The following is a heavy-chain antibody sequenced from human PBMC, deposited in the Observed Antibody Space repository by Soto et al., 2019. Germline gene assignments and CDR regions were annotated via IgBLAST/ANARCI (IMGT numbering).Heavy chain of an antibody. CDR2: INHSGST. V-gene: IGHV4-34*01. CDR3: ARGMGIQLWLHPILYYFDY. CDR1: GGSFSGYY. Sequence: SETLSLTCAVYGGSFSGYYWSWIRQPPGKGLEWIGEINHSGSTNYNPSLKSRVTISVDTSKNQFSLKLSSVTAADTAVYYCARGMGIQLWLHPILYYFDYWGQGTLVTVSS. J-gene: IGHJ4*02. D-gene: IGHD5-18*01.